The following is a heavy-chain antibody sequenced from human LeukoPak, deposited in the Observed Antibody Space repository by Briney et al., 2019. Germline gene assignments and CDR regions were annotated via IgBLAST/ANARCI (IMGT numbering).Heavy chain of an antibody. CDR1: GFTFSSYS. V-gene: IGHV3-48*02. Sequence: GGSQRLSCAASGFTFSSYSMNWVRQAPGKGLEWVSYISSSSSTIYYADSVKGRFTISRENAKNLLYLQMHSLRDEDTAVYYCARDFCSSTSCYPLWFDPWGQGTLVTVSS. CDR3: ARDFCSSTSCYPLWFDP. J-gene: IGHJ5*02. CDR2: ISSSSSTI. D-gene: IGHD2-2*01.